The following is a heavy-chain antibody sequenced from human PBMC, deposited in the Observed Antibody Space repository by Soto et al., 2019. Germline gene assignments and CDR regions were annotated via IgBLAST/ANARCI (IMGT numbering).Heavy chain of an antibody. Sequence: GGSLRLSCAASGFTFSSYSMNWVRQAPGKGLEWVSYISSSSSTIYYADSVKGRFTISRDNAKNSLYLQMNSLRDEDTAVYYCARDYVGGWFYYDNTGGMDVWGQGTMVTVSS. J-gene: IGHJ6*02. V-gene: IGHV3-48*02. D-gene: IGHD3-22*01. CDR2: ISSSSSTI. CDR3: ARDYVGGWFYYDNTGGMDV. CDR1: GFTFSSYS.